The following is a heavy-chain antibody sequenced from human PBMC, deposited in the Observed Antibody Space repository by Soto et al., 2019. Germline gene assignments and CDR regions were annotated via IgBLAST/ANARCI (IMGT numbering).Heavy chain of an antibody. CDR3: ARVRGTAGKRYFDY. V-gene: IGHV4-59*01. J-gene: IGHJ4*02. CDR2: IYYSGST. Sequence: SETLSLTCTVSGGSISSYYWSWIRQPPGKGLEWIGYIYYSGSTNYNPSLKSRVTISVDTSKNQFSLKLDSVTPADTAVYYCARVRGTAGKRYFDYWGPGTLVTSPQ. D-gene: IGHD6-13*01. CDR1: GGSISSYY.